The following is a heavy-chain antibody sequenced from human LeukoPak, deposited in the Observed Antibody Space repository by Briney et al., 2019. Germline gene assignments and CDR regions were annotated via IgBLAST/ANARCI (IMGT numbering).Heavy chain of an antibody. CDR2: IIPIFGTA. Sequence: SVKVSCKASGYTFTGYYMHWVRQAPGQGLEWMGRIIPIFGTANYAQKFQGRVTITTDESTSTAYMELSSLRSEDTAVYYCARDGVTYYDFWSGYSMFDYWGQGTLVTVSS. CDR3: ARDGVTYYDFWSGYSMFDY. V-gene: IGHV1-69*05. D-gene: IGHD3-3*01. CDR1: GYTFTGYY. J-gene: IGHJ4*02.